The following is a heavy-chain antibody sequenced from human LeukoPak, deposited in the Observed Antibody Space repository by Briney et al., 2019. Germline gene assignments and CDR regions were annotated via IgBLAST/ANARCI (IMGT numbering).Heavy chain of an antibody. D-gene: IGHD6-19*01. CDR2: IYPGDSET. Sequence: GESLKISCKGSGNSFTSDWIGWVRQMPGKGLEWMGIIYPGDSETRYSPSFQGQVTISADKSISTAYLQWSSLKASDTAMYYCARQMIPVAGPFDYWGQGTLVTVSS. V-gene: IGHV5-51*01. CDR1: GNSFTSDW. CDR3: ARQMIPVAGPFDY. J-gene: IGHJ4*02.